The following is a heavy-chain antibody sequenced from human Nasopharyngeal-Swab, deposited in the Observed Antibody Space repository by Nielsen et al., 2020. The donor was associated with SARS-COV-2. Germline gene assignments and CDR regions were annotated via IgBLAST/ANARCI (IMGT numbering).Heavy chain of an antibody. Sequence: WVRQAPGQGLEWMGIINPGGGSTSYAQKFQGRVTMTRDTSTSTVYMELSSLRSEDTAAYYCARGLGDSSGYYDYWGQGTLVTVSS. CDR3: ARGLGDSSGYYDY. D-gene: IGHD3-22*01. J-gene: IGHJ4*02. V-gene: IGHV1-46*01. CDR2: INPGGGST.